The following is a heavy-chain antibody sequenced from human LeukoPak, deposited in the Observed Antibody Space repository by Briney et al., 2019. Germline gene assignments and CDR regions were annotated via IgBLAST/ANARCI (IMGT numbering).Heavy chain of an antibody. Sequence: GGSLRLSCAASGFTFSSYSMNWVRQAPGKGLEWVSSISSSSSYIYYADSVKGRFTISRDNAKNSLYLQMNSLRAEDTAVYYCARDMGTSYDFWSGYYGYWGQGTLVTVSS. D-gene: IGHD3-3*01. CDR2: ISSSSSYI. J-gene: IGHJ4*02. CDR3: ARDMGTSYDFWSGYYGY. CDR1: GFTFSSYS. V-gene: IGHV3-21*01.